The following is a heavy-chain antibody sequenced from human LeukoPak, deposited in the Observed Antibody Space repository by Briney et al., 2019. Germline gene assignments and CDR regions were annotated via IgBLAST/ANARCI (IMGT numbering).Heavy chain of an antibody. Sequence: PGGSLRLSCAASGFTVSSSYMSWVRQAPGKGLEWVSMLYSGGTTYYADSVKGRFTISRDNSKNTLYLQMNSLRAEDTAVYYCAKDPRRLLWFGEYHINWFDPWGQGTLVTVSS. D-gene: IGHD3-10*01. CDR1: GFTVSSSY. CDR3: AKDPRRLLWFGEYHINWFDP. V-gene: IGHV3-53*01. CDR2: LYSGGTT. J-gene: IGHJ5*02.